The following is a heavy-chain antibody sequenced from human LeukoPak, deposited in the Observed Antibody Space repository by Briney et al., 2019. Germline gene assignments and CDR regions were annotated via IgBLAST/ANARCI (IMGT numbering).Heavy chain of an antibody. CDR1: GGSISIYY. CDR3: ARETSGTYYNPLGYMDV. D-gene: IGHD3-10*01. Sequence: PSETLSLTCTVSGGSISIYYWNWIRQPAGKGLEWIGRIFTSGITNYDPSLKSRVTMSVDTSKNQFSLNLSSVIAADTAIYYCARETSGTYYNPLGYMDVWGKGTTVTVSS. J-gene: IGHJ6*03. CDR2: IFTSGIT. V-gene: IGHV4-4*07.